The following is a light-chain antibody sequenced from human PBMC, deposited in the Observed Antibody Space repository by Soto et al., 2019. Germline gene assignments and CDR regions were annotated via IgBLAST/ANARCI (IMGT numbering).Light chain of an antibody. Sequence: EIVLTQSPGTLSLSPGERATLSCRASQSVSSSYLAWYQQKPGQAPRLLIYGASSRASGIPDRFSGSGSGTDFTLTISRLEPEDSAVYYCQQYDGSPKTFGQGTKV. V-gene: IGKV3-20*01. CDR2: GAS. CDR1: QSVSSSY. CDR3: QQYDGSPKT. J-gene: IGKJ1*01.